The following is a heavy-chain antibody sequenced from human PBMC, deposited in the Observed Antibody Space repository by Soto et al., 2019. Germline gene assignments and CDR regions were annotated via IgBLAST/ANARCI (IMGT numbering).Heavy chain of an antibody. D-gene: IGHD2-21*01. J-gene: IGHJ4*02. CDR1: GGSISSYY. Sequence: SETLSLTCTVSGGSISSYYWSWIRQPPGKGLEWIGYIYYSGSTNYNPSQKSRVTISVDTSKNQFSLKLISVTAADTAVYYCARLLSGDSDYWGQGTLVTVS. CDR3: ARLLSGDSDY. CDR2: IYYSGST. V-gene: IGHV4-59*08.